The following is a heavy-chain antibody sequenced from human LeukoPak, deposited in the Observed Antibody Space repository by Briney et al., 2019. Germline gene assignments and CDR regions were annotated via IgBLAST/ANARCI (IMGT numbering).Heavy chain of an antibody. J-gene: IGHJ5*02. CDR2: IIPILGIA. CDR3: AREASDLSDYDIFP. D-gene: IGHD3-9*01. Sequence: GSSVKVSCKASGGTFSSYAISWVRQAPGQGLEWMGRIIPILGIANYAQKFQGRVTITADKSTSTAYMELSSLRAEDTAVYYCAREASDLSDYDIFPWGQGTLVTVSS. V-gene: IGHV1-69*04. CDR1: GGTFSSYA.